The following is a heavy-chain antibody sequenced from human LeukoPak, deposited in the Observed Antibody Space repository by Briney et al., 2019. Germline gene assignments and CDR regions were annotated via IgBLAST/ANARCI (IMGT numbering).Heavy chain of an antibody. Sequence: GSLRLSRAASGFTFSSYWMHWVRQAPGKGLVWVSRINSDGSSTSYADSVKGRFTISRDNAKNTLYLQMNSLRAEDTAVYYCARAYYYDSSGYSGTDYWGQGTLVTVSS. CDR1: GFTFSSYW. D-gene: IGHD3-22*01. CDR2: INSDGSST. CDR3: ARAYYYDSSGYSGTDY. J-gene: IGHJ4*02. V-gene: IGHV3-74*01.